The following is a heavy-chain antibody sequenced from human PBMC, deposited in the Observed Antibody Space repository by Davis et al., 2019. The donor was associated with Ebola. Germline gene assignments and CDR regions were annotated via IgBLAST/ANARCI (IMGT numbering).Heavy chain of an antibody. CDR3: ARNRGDGYTLSY. CDR2: ISSSGSTI. V-gene: IGHV3-48*03. J-gene: IGHJ4*02. D-gene: IGHD5-24*01. CDR1: GFTFSSYE. Sequence: GGSLRLSCAASGFTFSSYEMNWVRQAPGKGLEWVSYISSSGSTIYYADSVKGRFTISRDNAKNSLYLQMNSLRAEDTAVYYCARNRGDGYTLSYWGQGTLVTVSS.